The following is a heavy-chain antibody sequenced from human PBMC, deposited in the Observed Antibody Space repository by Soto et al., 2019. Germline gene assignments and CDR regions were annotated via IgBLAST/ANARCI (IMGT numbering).Heavy chain of an antibody. CDR2: ISGSGDST. Sequence: LRLSCAASGFNFRYYAMTWVRQAPGKGLEWVSAISGSGDSTFYVDSVKGRFTISRDNSKNTLYLQMNSLRGEDTAVYYCANQGYCSGGTCYYYYGMDIWGQGTTVTVSS. CDR3: ANQGYCSGGTCYYYYGMDI. D-gene: IGHD2-15*01. V-gene: IGHV3-23*01. CDR1: GFNFRYYA. J-gene: IGHJ6*02.